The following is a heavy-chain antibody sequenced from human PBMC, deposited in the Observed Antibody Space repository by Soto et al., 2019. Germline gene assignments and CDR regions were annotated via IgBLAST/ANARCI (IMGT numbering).Heavy chain of an antibody. CDR2: LYSGGTT. CDR1: GFTVSGNY. Sequence: EVQLVESGGGLIQPGGSLRLSCAASGFTVSGNYMTWVRQAPGKGLEWVSILYSGGTTYYADSVKGRFTISRDNSKTPFFLKINGLRVENTAFYYCAGETNPGVFDIGGQGKRAPFSS. V-gene: IGHV3-53*01. D-gene: IGHD3-10*01. CDR3: AGETNPGVFDI. J-gene: IGHJ3*02.